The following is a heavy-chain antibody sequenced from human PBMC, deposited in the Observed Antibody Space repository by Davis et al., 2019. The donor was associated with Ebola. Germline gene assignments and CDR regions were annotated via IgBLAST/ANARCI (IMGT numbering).Heavy chain of an antibody. CDR1: GYTFSNYG. Sequence: ASVKVSCKASGYTFSNYGFSWVRQAPGQGLEWMGWISAYNGDTKYAQKFQGRVTLTIDTSTSTAYMELSSLRSEDTAVYYCAKRGYGDNFGVKNFEHWGQGTLVTVSS. D-gene: IGHD4-23*01. CDR2: ISAYNGDT. CDR3: AKRGYGDNFGVKNFEH. V-gene: IGHV1-18*01. J-gene: IGHJ4*02.